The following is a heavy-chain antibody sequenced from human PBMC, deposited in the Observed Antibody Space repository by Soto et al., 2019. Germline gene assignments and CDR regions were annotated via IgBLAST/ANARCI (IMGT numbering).Heavy chain of an antibody. V-gene: IGHV4-39*01. CDR3: ARCCSHDYGDYFTLDY. CDR2: IYYSGST. CDR1: GGSISSSSYY. J-gene: IGHJ4*02. Sequence: PSETLSLTCTVSGGSISSSSYYWGWIRQPPGKGLEWIGSIYYSGSTYYNPSLKSRVTISVDTSKNQFSLKLSSVTAADTAVYYCARCCSHDYGDYFTLDYWGQGTLVTVSS. D-gene: IGHD4-17*01.